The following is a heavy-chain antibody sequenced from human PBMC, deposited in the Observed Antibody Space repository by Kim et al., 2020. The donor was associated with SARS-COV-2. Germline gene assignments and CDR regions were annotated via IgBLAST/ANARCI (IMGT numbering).Heavy chain of an antibody. J-gene: IGHJ4*02. Sequence: SETLSLTCTVSGYSISSGYYWGWIRQPPGKGLEWIGSIYHSGSTYYNPSLKSRVTISVDTSKNQFSLKLSSVTAADTAVYYCARVIRGRARFGEFDYWGQGTLVTVSS. CDR3: ARVIRGRARFGEFDY. D-gene: IGHD3-10*01. CDR1: GYSISSGYY. V-gene: IGHV4-38-2*02. CDR2: IYHSGST.